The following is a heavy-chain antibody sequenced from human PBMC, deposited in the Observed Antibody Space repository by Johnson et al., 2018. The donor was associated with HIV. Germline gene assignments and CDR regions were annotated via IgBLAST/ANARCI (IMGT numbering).Heavy chain of an antibody. Sequence: VQLVESGGDLVKPGGSLRLSCAASGFIFSDYYMTWIRQAPGKVLERVSGIGASGITTYYADSVKGRFTISRDNSKNTLYVQMNRLRTEDTAVYFCAKGRSGGSGAFDIWGQGTMVTVSA. CDR1: GFIFSDYY. D-gene: IGHD3-10*01. CDR2: IGASGITT. V-gene: IGHV3-11*04. J-gene: IGHJ3*02. CDR3: AKGRSGGSGAFDI.